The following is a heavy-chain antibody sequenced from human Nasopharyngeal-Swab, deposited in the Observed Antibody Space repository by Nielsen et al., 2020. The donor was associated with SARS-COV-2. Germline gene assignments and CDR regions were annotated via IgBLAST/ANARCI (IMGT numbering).Heavy chain of an antibody. CDR1: GFTFSSYA. CDR3: ARTRRATVTTGAFDI. D-gene: IGHD4-11*01. J-gene: IGHJ3*02. CDR2: ISSNGGST. Sequence: GESLKISCAASGFTFSSYAMHWVRQAPGKGLEYVSAISSNGGSTYYANSVKGRFTISRDNSKNTLYLQMGSLRAGDMAVYYCARTRRATVTTGAFDIWGQGTMVTVSS. V-gene: IGHV3-64*01.